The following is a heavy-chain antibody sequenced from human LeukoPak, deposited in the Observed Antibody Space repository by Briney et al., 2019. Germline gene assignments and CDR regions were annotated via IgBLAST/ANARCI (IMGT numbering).Heavy chain of an antibody. J-gene: IGHJ4*02. CDR1: GFIFSNYA. Sequence: GGSLRLSCAASGFIFSNYAMSWVRQAPGKGPEWVSGISGGGGGTCYADSVKGRFTISRANSKNTLYLQMKSLRAEDTAVYYCAQLVYGGRIDYWGQGTLVTVSS. D-gene: IGHD6-13*01. CDR2: ISGGGGGT. CDR3: AQLVYGGRIDY. V-gene: IGHV3-23*01.